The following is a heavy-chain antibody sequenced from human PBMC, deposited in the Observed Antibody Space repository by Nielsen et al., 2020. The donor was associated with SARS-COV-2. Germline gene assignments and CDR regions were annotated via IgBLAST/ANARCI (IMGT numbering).Heavy chain of an antibody. CDR2: ISGSGGST. CDR3: ARGRTKEYCSSTSCYFHLGY. V-gene: IGHV3-23*01. Sequence: WIRQPPGKGLEWVSAISGSGGSTYYADSVKGRFTISRDNSKNTQDLQMNGLRAEDTADYYCARGRTKEYCSSTSCYFHLGYWGQGTLVTVSS. J-gene: IGHJ4*02. D-gene: IGHD2-2*01.